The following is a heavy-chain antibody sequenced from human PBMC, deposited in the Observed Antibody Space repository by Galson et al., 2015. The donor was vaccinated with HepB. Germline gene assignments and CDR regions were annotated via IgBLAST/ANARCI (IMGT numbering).Heavy chain of an antibody. V-gene: IGHV3-30*04. J-gene: IGHJ4*02. CDR1: GFTFSSYA. CDR2: ISYDGSNK. Sequence: SLRLSCAASGFTFSSYAMHWVRQAPGKGLEWVAVISYDGSNKYYADSVKGRFTISRDNSKNTLYLQMNSLRAEDTAVYWAVAGFDYWGQGTLVTVSS. D-gene: IGHD6-19*01. CDR3: VAGFDY.